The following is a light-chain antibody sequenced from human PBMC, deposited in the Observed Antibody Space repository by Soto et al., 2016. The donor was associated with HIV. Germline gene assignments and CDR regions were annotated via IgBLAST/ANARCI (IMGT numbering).Light chain of an antibody. CDR1: NIGSKS. CDR2: DDR. V-gene: IGLV3-21*02. CDR3: QVWDSHNDPWV. J-gene: IGLJ3*02. Sequence: SYVVTQPPSVSVAPGQTARITCGGINIGSKSVHWYQQKPGQAPVLVIYDDRDRPSGIPERFSGSNSGSTATLTINRVKAEDEADFYCQVWDSHNDPWVFGGGTKLTV.